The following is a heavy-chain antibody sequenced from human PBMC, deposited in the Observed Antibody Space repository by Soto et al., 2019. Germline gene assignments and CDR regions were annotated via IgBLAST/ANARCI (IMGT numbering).Heavy chain of an antibody. V-gene: IGHV4-34*01. CDR3: ARANYDFWSGYSSDAFDI. D-gene: IGHD3-3*01. Sequence: SETLSLTCAVYGGSFSGYYWSWIRQPPGKGLEWIGEINHSGSTNYNPSLKSRVTISVDTSKNQFSLKLSSVTAADTAVYYCARANYDFWSGYSSDAFDIWGQGTMVTVSS. CDR2: INHSGST. CDR1: GGSFSGYY. J-gene: IGHJ3*02.